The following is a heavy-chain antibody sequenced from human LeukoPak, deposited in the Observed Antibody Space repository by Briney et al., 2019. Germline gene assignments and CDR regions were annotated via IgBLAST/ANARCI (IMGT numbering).Heavy chain of an antibody. J-gene: IGHJ4*02. V-gene: IGHV4-31*03. Sequence: SETLSLTCTVSGGSISSGGYYWSWIRQHPGKGLEWIGYIYYSGSTYYNPSLKSRVTISVDTSKNQFSLKLSSVTAADTAVYYCAVRGVGLRYFDWLLDYWGQGTLVTVSS. CDR2: IYYSGST. CDR3: AVRGVGLRYFDWLLDY. CDR1: GGSISSGGYY. D-gene: IGHD3-9*01.